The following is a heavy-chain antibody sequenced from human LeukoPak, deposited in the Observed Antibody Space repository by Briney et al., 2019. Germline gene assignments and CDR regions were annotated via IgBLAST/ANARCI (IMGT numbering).Heavy chain of an antibody. J-gene: IGHJ4*02. CDR1: GYTFTSYD. D-gene: IGHD6-19*01. V-gene: IGHV1-8*01. CDR3: AREDSSGWYPLDY. Sequence: ASVKVSCKASGYTFTSYDINWVRQAPGQGLEWMGWMNPNSGNTGYAQKFQGRVTMTRNTSISTAYMELSSLRSEDTAVYYCAREDSSGWYPLDYWGQGTLVTVSS. CDR2: MNPNSGNT.